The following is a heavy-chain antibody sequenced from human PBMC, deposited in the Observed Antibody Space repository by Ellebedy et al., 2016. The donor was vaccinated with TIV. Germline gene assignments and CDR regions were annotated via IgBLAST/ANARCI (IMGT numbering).Heavy chain of an antibody. Sequence: GESLKISXAASGFSFRTFSLNWVRQAPGKGLEWVSSISSTSSYIYYADSVRGRFTISTDIAKNSVYLQMNNLRDEDTAVYYCARGGAGFDSMNRELSFDSWGQGTLVTVSS. J-gene: IGHJ4*02. V-gene: IGHV3-21*06. CDR3: ARGGAGFDSMNRELSFDS. D-gene: IGHD1-26*01. CDR2: ISSTSSYI. CDR1: GFSFRTFS.